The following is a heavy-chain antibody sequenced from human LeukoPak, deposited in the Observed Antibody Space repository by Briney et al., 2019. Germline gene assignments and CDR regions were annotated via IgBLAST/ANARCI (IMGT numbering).Heavy chain of an antibody. CDR1: GYTFTGYY. CDR2: INPNSGGT. J-gene: IGHJ4*02. D-gene: IGHD3-22*01. CDR3: ARGGSRRYYDSSGPAIY. Sequence: ASVKVSCKASGYTFTGYYTHWVRQAPGQVLERMGWINPNSGGTNYAQKFQGRVTMTRDTSISTAYMELSRLRSDDTAVYYCARGGSRRYYDSSGPAIYWGQGTLVTVSS. V-gene: IGHV1-2*02.